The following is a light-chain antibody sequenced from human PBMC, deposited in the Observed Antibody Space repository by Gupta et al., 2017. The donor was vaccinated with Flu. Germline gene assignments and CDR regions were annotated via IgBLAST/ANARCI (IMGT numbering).Light chain of an antibody. Sequence: SASVGDRVTITCQASQDIINYLNWYQHKPGRAPKLLISDISTLEIGVPSRFSGSGSGTDFTFTISSLQPEDVATYYCQHYGVFGGGTKVEI. J-gene: IGKJ4*01. CDR3: QHYGV. CDR2: DIS. CDR1: QDIINY. V-gene: IGKV1-33*01.